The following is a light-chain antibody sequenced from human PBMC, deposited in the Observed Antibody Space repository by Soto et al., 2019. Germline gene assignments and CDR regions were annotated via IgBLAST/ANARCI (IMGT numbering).Light chain of an antibody. Sequence: QSVLTQLPSASGTPGQRVTISCSGSSSNIGSNYVYWYQQLPGTAPKLLIYKDNQRPSGVPDRFSGSKSGTSASLAISGLRSEDEADYYCAAWDGSLSEVFGTGTKVTVL. CDR2: KDN. J-gene: IGLJ1*01. CDR1: SSNIGSNY. CDR3: AAWDGSLSEV. V-gene: IGLV1-47*01.